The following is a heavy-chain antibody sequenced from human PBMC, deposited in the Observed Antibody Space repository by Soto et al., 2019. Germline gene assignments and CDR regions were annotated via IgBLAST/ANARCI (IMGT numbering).Heavy chain of an antibody. CDR2: IYYSGST. V-gene: IGHV4-59*08. Sequence: SETLSLTCTVSGGSICSYYWSWIRQPPGKGLEWIGYIYYSGSTNYNPSLKSRVTISVDTSKNQFSLKLSSVTAADTAVYYCARFYSSGWDFDYWGQGTLVTVSS. D-gene: IGHD6-19*01. CDR3: ARFYSSGWDFDY. CDR1: GGSICSYY. J-gene: IGHJ4*02.